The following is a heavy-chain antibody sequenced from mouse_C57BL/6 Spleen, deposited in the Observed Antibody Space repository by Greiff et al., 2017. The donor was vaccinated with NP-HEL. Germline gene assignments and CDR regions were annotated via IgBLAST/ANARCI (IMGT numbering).Heavy chain of an antibody. CDR1: GYTFTSYW. D-gene: IGHD1-1*01. CDR2: IYPSDSET. J-gene: IGHJ3*01. Sequence: VQLQQPGAELVRPGSSVKLSCKASGYTFTSYWMAWVKQRPGQGLEWIGNIYPSDSETHYNQKFKDKATLTVDKSSSTAYMQLSSLTSEDSAVYYCARGYYGSSYRVYWGQGTLVTVSA. V-gene: IGHV1-61*01. CDR3: ARGYYGSSYRVY.